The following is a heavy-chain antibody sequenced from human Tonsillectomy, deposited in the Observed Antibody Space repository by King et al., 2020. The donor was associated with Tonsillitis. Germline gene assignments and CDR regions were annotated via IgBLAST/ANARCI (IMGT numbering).Heavy chain of an antibody. J-gene: IGHJ4*02. CDR2: INPDNGGP. V-gene: IGHV1-2*02. CDR1: AYTFTGYY. Sequence: QLVPSGAEVKKPGASVKVSCKASAYTFTGYYVHWVRQAPGQGLEWMGWINPDNGGPNFAQKFQGRVTMTSDTSISTAYMELSTLRSDDTAVYYCARTVGSKFDDWGQGTLLTVSS. D-gene: IGHD1-26*01. CDR3: ARTVGSKFDD.